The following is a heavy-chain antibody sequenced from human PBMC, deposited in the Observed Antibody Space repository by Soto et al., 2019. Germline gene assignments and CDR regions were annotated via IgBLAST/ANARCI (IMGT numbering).Heavy chain of an antibody. CDR1: GYTFTSYA. Sequence: ASVKVSWKAPGYTFTSYAMHWVRQAPGQRLEWMGWSNAGNGNTKYSQEFQGRVTITRDTSASTAYMELRSLRSEDMAVYYCARESPGSVVDYWAQGTLITFSS. D-gene: IGHD6-19*01. V-gene: IGHV1-3*02. J-gene: IGHJ4*02. CDR3: ARESPGSVVDY. CDR2: SNAGNGNT.